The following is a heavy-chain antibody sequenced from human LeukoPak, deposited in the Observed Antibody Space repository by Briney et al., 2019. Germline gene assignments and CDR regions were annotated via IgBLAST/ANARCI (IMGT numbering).Heavy chain of an antibody. CDR1: GGTFSSYA. V-gene: IGHV1-69*13. Sequence: ASVKVSCKASGGTFSSYAISWVRRAPGQGPEWMGGIIPIFGTANYAQKFQGRVTITADESTSTAYMELSSLRSEDTAVYYCARSQYYYGSGSSGMDVWGQGTTVTVSS. D-gene: IGHD3-10*01. CDR3: ARSQYYYGSGSSGMDV. CDR2: IIPIFGTA. J-gene: IGHJ6*02.